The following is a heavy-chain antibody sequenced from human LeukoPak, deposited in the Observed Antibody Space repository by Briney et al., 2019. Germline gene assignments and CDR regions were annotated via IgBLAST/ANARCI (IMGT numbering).Heavy chain of an antibody. CDR3: ARAGIAAAARGWFDP. D-gene: IGHD6-13*01. J-gene: IGHJ5*02. CDR2: IYHSGST. Sequence: SETLSLTCTVSGYSISSGFYWGWIRQPPGKGLECIGSIYHSGSTYYNPSLKSRVTISVDTSKNQFSLKLSSVTAADTAVYYCARAGIAAAARGWFDPWGQGTLVTVSS. CDR1: GYSISSGFY. V-gene: IGHV4-38-2*02.